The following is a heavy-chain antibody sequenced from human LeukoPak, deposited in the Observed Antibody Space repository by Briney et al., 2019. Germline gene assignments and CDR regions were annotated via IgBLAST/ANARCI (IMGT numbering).Heavy chain of an antibody. J-gene: IGHJ4*02. CDR2: IYYSGST. D-gene: IGHD5-18*01. CDR3: ARECRGPDSYGYEEGDFIDY. V-gene: IGHV4-39*07. Sequence: SETLSLTCTVSGGFISSSSYYWGWIRQPPGKGLEWIGSIYYSGSTYYNPSLKSRVTISVDTSKNQFSLKLSSVTAADTAVYYCARECRGPDSYGYEEGDFIDYWGQGTLVTVSS. CDR1: GGFISSSSYY.